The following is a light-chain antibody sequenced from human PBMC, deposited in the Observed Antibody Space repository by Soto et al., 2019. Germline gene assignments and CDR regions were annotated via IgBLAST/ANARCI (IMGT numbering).Light chain of an antibody. CDR2: EVT. V-gene: IGLV2-8*01. CDR3: SSYAASNNFVV. J-gene: IGLJ2*01. CDR1: SSDVGGYNY. Sequence: QSALTQPPSASGSPGQSVTISCTGTSSDVGGYNYVSWYQQYPGRAPKLMIYEVTKRPSGVPDRFSGSKSGNTASLTVSGLQAEDEADYYCSSYAASNNFVVFGGGTKVTVL.